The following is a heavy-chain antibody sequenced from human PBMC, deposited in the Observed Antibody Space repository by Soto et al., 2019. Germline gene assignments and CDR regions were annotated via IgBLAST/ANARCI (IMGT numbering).Heavy chain of an antibody. CDR2: ISAYNGNT. Sequence: ASVKVSCKASGYTFTSYGISWVRQAPGQGLEWMGWISAYNGNTNYAQKLQGRVTMTTDTSTSTAYMELRSLRSDDTAVYYCAITMVRGVMGFYYYYYMDVWGKGTTVTVSS. V-gene: IGHV1-18*01. CDR3: AITMVRGVMGFYYYYYMDV. D-gene: IGHD3-10*01. CDR1: GYTFTSYG. J-gene: IGHJ6*03.